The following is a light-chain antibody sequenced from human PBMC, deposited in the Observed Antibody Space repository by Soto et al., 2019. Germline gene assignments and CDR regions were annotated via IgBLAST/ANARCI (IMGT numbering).Light chain of an antibody. CDR1: QSILYSSNNKNY. J-gene: IGKJ1*01. CDR2: WAS. V-gene: IGKV4-1*01. Sequence: DIVMTQSPDSLAVSLGERATINCKSSQSILYSSNNKNYLAWYQQKPGQPPKLLIYWASTRESGVPDRFSGSGYGTDFTLTVSRLQAEDVSVYYCQQYYSTPQTFGQGTKVEIK. CDR3: QQYYSTPQT.